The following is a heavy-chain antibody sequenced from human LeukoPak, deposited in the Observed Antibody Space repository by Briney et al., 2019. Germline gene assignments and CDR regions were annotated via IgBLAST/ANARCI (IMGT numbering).Heavy chain of an antibody. Sequence: GGSLRLSCVASGFTITNNWMYWVRQAPGRGLVWVSRIKSDESSAAYADSVKGRFTISRDNAKNTLYLQMNSLRVEDTAVYYCATIFKGSSLEDYWGQGTLVTVSS. CDR2: IKSDESSA. CDR3: ATIFKGSSLEDY. CDR1: GFTITNNW. D-gene: IGHD1-26*01. V-gene: IGHV3-74*03. J-gene: IGHJ4*02.